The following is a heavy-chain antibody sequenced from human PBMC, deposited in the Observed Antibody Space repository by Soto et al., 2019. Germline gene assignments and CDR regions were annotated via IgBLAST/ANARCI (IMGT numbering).Heavy chain of an antibody. D-gene: IGHD3-22*01. CDR1: GFTFSSYN. CDR2: ISSSSSYI. J-gene: IGHJ6*02. CDR3: ARDNDSSGYYPYNGMDV. Sequence: PGGSLRLSCAASGFTFSSYNMNWVRQAPGKGLEWVSSISSSSSYIYYADSVKGRFTISRDSAKNSLYLQMNSLRAEDTAVYYCARDNDSSGYYPYNGMDVWGQGTLVTVSS. V-gene: IGHV3-21*01.